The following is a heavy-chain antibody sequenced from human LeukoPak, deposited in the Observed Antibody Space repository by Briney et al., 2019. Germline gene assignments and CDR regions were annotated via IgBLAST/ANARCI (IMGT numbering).Heavy chain of an antibody. D-gene: IGHD6-13*01. V-gene: IGHV1-69*13. CDR3: ARGWGDSRSWYEAFDY. CDR1: GGTFSSYA. CDR2: IIPIFGTP. J-gene: IGHJ4*02. Sequence: ASVKVSCTASGGTFSSYAISWVRQAPGQGLEWMGGIIPIFGTPNYAQKFQGRVTITADESTCTAYMELSSLRSEDTAVYYCARGWGDSRSWYEAFDYWGQGTLVTVSS.